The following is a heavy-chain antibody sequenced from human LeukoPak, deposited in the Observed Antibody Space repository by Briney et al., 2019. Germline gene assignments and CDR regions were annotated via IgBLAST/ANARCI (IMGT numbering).Heavy chain of an antibody. Sequence: PRESLKISCKGSGYSFTSYWIGWVRQMPGKGLEWMGIIYPGDSDTRYSPSFQGQVTISAAKSISTAYLQWSSLKASDTAMYYCARHSYVPWLYQLLPFYYFDYWGQGTLVTVSS. V-gene: IGHV5-51*01. CDR2: IYPGDSDT. CDR3: ARHSYVPWLYQLLPFYYFDY. J-gene: IGHJ4*02. CDR1: GYSFTSYW. D-gene: IGHD2-2*01.